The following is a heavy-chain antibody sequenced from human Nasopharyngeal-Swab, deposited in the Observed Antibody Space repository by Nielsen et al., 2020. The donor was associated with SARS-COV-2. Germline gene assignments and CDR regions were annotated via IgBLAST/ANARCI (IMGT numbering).Heavy chain of an antibody. D-gene: IGHD2-2*01. J-gene: IGHJ5*02. CDR3: ARAGGVPAAMGWFDP. CDR2: IYHSGST. Sequence: VRQAPGKGLEWIGEIYHSGSTDYNPSLKSRVTISVDTSKNQFSLKLSSVTAADTAVYYCARAGGVPAAMGWFDPWGQGTLVTVSS. V-gene: IGHV4-4*02.